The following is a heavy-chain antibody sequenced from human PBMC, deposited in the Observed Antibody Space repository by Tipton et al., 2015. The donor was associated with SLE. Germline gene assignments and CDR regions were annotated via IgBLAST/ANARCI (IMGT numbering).Heavy chain of an antibody. D-gene: IGHD1-26*01. CDR2: MKEDGSDK. Sequence: GSLRLSCVASGFTFSNSWISWVRQAPGRGLEWVAHMKEDGSDKHYVDSVEGRFTISGDYAKNSLYLQMNTLRAEDTAVYYCVSWALGCDWGQGTVVTVSS. CDR3: VSWALGCD. CDR1: GFTFSNSW. V-gene: IGHV3-7*03. J-gene: IGHJ1*01.